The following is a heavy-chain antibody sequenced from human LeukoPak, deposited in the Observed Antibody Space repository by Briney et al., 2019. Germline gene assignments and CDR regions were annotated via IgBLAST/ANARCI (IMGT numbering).Heavy chain of an antibody. V-gene: IGHV1-69*13. CDR3: ARVIVDTAIIDY. D-gene: IGHD5-18*01. Sequence: SVKVSCEASGGTFSSYAIGWVRQAPGQGLEWMGGIIPIFGTANYAQKFQGRVTITADESTSTAYMELSSLRSEDTAVYYCARVIVDTAIIDYWGQGTLVTVSS. J-gene: IGHJ4*02. CDR2: IIPIFGTA. CDR1: GGTFSSYA.